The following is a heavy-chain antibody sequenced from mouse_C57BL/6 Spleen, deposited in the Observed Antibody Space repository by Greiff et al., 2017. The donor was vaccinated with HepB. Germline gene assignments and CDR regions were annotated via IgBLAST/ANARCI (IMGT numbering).Heavy chain of an antibody. CDR1: GYTFTDYN. D-gene: IGHD4-1*01. J-gene: IGHJ2*01. CDR3: ASEGGLTGYYFDY. CDR2: INPNNGST. Sequence: VQLQQSGPELVKPGASVKMSCKASGYTFTDYNMHWVKQSPGKSLEWIGYINPNNGSTSYNQKFKGKATLTVNKSSSTAYMELRSLTSEDSAVYCCASEGGLTGYYFDYWGQGTTLTVSS. V-gene: IGHV1-22*01.